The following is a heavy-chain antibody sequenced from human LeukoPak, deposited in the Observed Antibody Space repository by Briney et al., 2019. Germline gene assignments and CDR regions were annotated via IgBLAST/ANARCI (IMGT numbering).Heavy chain of an antibody. J-gene: IGHJ3*02. D-gene: IGHD3-3*01. CDR3: ARGLGAFDI. CDR1: GFTFSSYS. V-gene: IGHV3-48*01. Sequence: GGSLRLSCAASGFTFSSYSMNWVRQAPGKGLEWVSYISSSSSTIYYADSVKGRFTISRDNAKNSLYLQMNSLRAEDTALYYCARGLGAFDIWGQGTMVTVSS. CDR2: ISSSSSTI.